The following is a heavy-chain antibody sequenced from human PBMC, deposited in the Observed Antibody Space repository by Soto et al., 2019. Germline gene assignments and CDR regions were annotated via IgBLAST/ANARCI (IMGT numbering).Heavy chain of an antibody. CDR1: GFTFSSYA. V-gene: IGHV3-30-3*01. CDR3: ARGTYSSSWSSFDY. CDR2: ISYDGSNK. J-gene: IGHJ4*02. Sequence: QVQLVESGGGVVQPGRSLRLSCAASGFTFSSYAMHWVRQAPGKGLEWVAVISYDGSNKYYADSVKGRFTISRDNSKNTLYLQMNSLRAEDTAVYYCARGTYSSSWSSFDYWGQGTLVTVSS. D-gene: IGHD6-13*01.